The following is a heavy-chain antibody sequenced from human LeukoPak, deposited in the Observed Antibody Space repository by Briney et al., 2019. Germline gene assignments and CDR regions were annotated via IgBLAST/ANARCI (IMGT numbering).Heavy chain of an antibody. D-gene: IGHD2-2*01. V-gene: IGHV4-30-4*08. CDR1: GFTFSSFW. J-gene: IGHJ6*01. Sequence: LSLSCAVSGFTFSSFWMTWVRQPPGKGLEWIGYIYYSGSTYYNPSLKSRLTISIDTSKNQFSLKLSSVTAAGTAVYYCARDPSVVPAYYYYGMDVWGQGTTVTVSS. CDR2: IYYSGST. CDR3: ARDPSVVPAYYYYGMDV.